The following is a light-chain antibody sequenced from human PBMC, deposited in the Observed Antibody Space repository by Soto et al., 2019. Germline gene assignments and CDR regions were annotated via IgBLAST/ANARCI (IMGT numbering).Light chain of an antibody. CDR1: SSNIGNNY. CDR2: ENN. J-gene: IGLJ3*02. V-gene: IGLV1-51*02. CDR3: GPWDSSPWV. Sequence: QSVLTQPPSVSAAPGQKVTISCSGSSSNIGNNYVSWYQQLPGTAPKLLIYENNKRPSGIPDRFSGSKSGTSATLGITGLQTGDEADYYCGPWDSSPWVFGGGIKLTVL.